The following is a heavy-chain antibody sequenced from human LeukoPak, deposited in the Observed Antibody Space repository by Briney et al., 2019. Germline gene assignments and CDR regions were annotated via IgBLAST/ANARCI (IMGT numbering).Heavy chain of an antibody. J-gene: IGHJ4*02. D-gene: IGHD3-16*01. V-gene: IGHV3-72*01. Sequence: SGGSLRLSCAASGFTFSDYYMDWVRQAPGKGLEWVGRIKNKASNYITQYAPSVKGRFTISRDDSKNSLYLQMNNLKTEDTAVYYCACLTNVFDYWGQGTLVPVSS. CDR1: GFTFSDYY. CDR3: ACLTNVFDY. CDR2: IKNKASNYIT.